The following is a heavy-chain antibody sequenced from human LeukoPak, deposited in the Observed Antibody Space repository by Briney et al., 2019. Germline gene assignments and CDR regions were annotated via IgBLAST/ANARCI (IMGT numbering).Heavy chain of an antibody. D-gene: IGHD1-26*01. J-gene: IGHJ4*02. V-gene: IGHV3-30-3*01. Sequence: GGSLRLSCAASGFTFSSYAMHWVRQAPGKGLEWVAVISYDGSNKYYADSVKGRFTISRDNSKNTLYLQMNSLRAEDTAVYYCAKGGRELPEREALDLVTWGQGTLVTVSS. CDR2: ISYDGSNK. CDR3: AKGGRELPEREALDLVT. CDR1: GFTFSSYA.